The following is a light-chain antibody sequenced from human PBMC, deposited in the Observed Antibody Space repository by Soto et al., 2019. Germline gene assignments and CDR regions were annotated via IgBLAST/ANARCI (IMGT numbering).Light chain of an antibody. CDR2: DVS. CDR3: SSYTSSSTLEV. J-gene: IGLJ1*01. CDR1: SSDVGGYNY. V-gene: IGLV2-14*01. Sequence: SALTQPASVSGSPGQSITISCTGTSSDVGGYNYVSWYQQHPGKAPKLMIYDVSNRPSGVSNRFSGSKSGNTASLSISGLEAEDEANYYCSSYTSSSTLEVFRTRTKVTVL.